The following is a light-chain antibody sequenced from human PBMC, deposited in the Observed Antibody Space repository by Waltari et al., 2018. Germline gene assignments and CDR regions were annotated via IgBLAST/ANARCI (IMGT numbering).Light chain of an antibody. CDR2: GTS. CDR1: QSVTIIS. J-gene: IGKJ4*01. CDR3: QQYDGEVVT. V-gene: IGKV3-20*01. Sequence: EIVLTQSPATLSLSPGERATLSCRASQSVTIISVTWYQQKRGQAPSLLIYGTSSRATGIPDRFSGSGSGTDFTLTISRLEPEDFAIYYCQQYDGEVVTFGGGTKVEI.